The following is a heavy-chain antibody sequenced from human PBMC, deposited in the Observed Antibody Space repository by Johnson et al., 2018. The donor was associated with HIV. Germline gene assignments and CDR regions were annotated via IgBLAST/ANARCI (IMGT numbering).Heavy chain of an antibody. J-gene: IGHJ3*02. D-gene: IGHD6-13*01. CDR2: IYSGGST. Sequence: QMLLVESGGGVVQPGGSLRLSCAASGFTFADYGMHWVRQPPGKGLEWVSVIYSGGSTYYADSVKGRFTISRDNSKNTLYLQMNSLRAEDTAVYYCARSEEWRGEGVYQIWGQGTMVTVSS. CDR3: ARSEEWRGEGVYQI. V-gene: IGHV3-NL1*01. CDR1: GFTFADYG.